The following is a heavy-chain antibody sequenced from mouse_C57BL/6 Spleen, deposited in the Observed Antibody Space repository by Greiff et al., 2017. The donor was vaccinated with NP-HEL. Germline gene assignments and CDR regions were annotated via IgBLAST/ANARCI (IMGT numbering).Heavy chain of an antibody. CDR2: ISGGGGNT. Sequence: EVMLVESGGGLVKPGGSLKLSCAASGFTFSSYTMSWVRQTPEKRLEWVATISGGGGNTYYPDSVKGRFTISRDNAKNTLYLQMSSLRSEETALYYCASHYGSSSYYYAMDYWGQGTSVTVSS. CDR3: ASHYGSSSYYYAMDY. V-gene: IGHV5-9*01. J-gene: IGHJ4*01. D-gene: IGHD1-1*01. CDR1: GFTFSSYT.